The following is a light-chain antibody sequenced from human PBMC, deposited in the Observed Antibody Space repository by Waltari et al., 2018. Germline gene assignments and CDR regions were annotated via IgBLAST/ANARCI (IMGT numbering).Light chain of an antibody. J-gene: IGLJ1*01. CDR1: TSDVGNYDL. Sequence: QSALTQPASVSGTLGQSITISCTGTTSDVGNYDLVSWYQQHPGKAPKLLICELITRPSGVSSRFSGSKSGNTASLTISGLQAEDEADYYCCSYAGRGTYVFGSGTKVTVL. V-gene: IGLV2-23*02. CDR3: CSYAGRGTYV. CDR2: ELI.